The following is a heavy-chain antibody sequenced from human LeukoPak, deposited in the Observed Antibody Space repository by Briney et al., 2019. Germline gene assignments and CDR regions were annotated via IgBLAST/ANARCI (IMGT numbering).Heavy chain of an antibody. V-gene: IGHV3-33*01. J-gene: IGHJ6*02. D-gene: IGHD2-15*01. CDR2: IWYDGSNK. CDR1: GFTFSNYG. Sequence: GGSLRLSCAASGFTFSNYGMHWVRQAPGKGLEWVAVIWYDGSNKYYADSVKGRFTISRDNSKNTLYLQMNSLRAEDTAVYYCARDPGRYCSGGSCSGPYYYYYYAVDVWGQGTTVTVSS. CDR3: ARDPGRYCSGGSCSGPYYYYYYAVDV.